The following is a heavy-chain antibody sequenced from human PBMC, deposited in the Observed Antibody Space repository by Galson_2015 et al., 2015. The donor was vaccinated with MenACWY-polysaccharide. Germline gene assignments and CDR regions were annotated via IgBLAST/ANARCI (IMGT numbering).Heavy chain of an antibody. D-gene: IGHD4-11*01. J-gene: IGHJ4*02. CDR2: VSSGSGTI. CDR3: ARVAYSGPTFDS. V-gene: IGHV3-48*02. Sequence: SLRLSCAASGFTFSTYTMTWVRQAPGQGLEWVSSVSSGSGTIYYAESVKGRFTISGDNAQSSLYLQLNSLRDEDTAVYYCARVAYSGPTFDSWGQGTLVTVSS. CDR1: GFTFSTYT.